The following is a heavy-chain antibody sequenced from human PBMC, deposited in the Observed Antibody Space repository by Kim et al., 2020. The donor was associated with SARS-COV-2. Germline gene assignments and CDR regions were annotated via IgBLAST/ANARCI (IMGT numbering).Heavy chain of an antibody. CDR3: ARERIFGY. V-gene: IGHV3-48*01. Sequence: GGSLRLSCAASGFTLKSYGMTWVRQAPGKGLECISYISSSSGTIYYADSVKGRFTVSRDNAKNSLYLQMNSLRAEDTAVYYCARERIFGYWGQGTLVTV. D-gene: IGHD3-3*01. J-gene: IGHJ4*02. CDR2: ISSSSGTI. CDR1: GFTLKSYG.